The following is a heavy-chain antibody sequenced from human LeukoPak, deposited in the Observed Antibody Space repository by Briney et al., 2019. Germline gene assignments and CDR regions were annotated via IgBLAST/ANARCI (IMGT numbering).Heavy chain of an antibody. CDR1: GGSFSGYY. Sequence: SETLSLTCAVYGGSFSGYYWSWIRQPPGKGLEWIGEINHSGSTNYNPSLKSRVTISVDTSKNQFSLKLSSVTAADTAVYYWARRGSGSYYKTFDYWGQGTLVTVSS. J-gene: IGHJ4*02. CDR2: INHSGST. CDR3: ARRGSGSYYKTFDY. V-gene: IGHV4-34*01. D-gene: IGHD3-10*01.